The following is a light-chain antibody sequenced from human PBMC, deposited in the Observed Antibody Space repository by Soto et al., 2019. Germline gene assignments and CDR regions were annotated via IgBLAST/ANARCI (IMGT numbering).Light chain of an antibody. CDR2: AAS. CDR1: QTISTY. V-gene: IGKV1-27*01. Sequence: DIQMTQSPSPLSASVGDRVTITCRASQTISTYLAWYQQKPGKVPKLLIYAASTLQSGVPSRFSGSGSGTDFSLTISSLQPEDVATYYCQKYNSAPQTFGQGTKVDIK. CDR3: QKYNSAPQT. J-gene: IGKJ1*01.